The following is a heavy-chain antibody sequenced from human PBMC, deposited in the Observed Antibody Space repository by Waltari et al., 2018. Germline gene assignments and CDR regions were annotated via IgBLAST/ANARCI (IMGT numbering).Heavy chain of an antibody. CDR1: GYPFTGYY. V-gene: IGHV1-2*02. J-gene: IGHJ4*02. D-gene: IGHD3-10*01. CDR2: INPNSGGT. Sequence: QVQLVQSGAEVKKPGASVKVSCKASGYPFTGYYLHWVRQAPGQGLEWMGWINPNSGGTNYAQKFQGRVTMTRDTSISTAYMELSRLRSDDTAVYYCARDHRNVLLWFGELYYWGQGTLVTVSS. CDR3: ARDHRNVLLWFGELYY.